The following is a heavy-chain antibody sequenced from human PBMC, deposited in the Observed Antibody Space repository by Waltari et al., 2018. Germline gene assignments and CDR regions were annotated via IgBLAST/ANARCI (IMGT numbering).Heavy chain of an antibody. CDR2: IIPILGIA. D-gene: IGHD5-12*01. Sequence: QVQLVQSGAEVKKPGSSVKVSCKASGGTFSSSTNSWVRQAPGQGLEWMGRIIPILGIANYAQKFQGRVTITADKSTSTAYMELSSLRSEDTAVYYCAGDIVGTGRTPDYWGQGTLVTVSS. CDR3: AGDIVGTGRTPDY. V-gene: IGHV1-69*02. CDR1: GGTFSSST. J-gene: IGHJ4*02.